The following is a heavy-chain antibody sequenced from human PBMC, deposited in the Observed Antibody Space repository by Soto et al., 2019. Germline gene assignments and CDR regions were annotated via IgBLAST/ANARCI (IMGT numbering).Heavy chain of an antibody. V-gene: IGHV1-2*02. D-gene: IGHD1-1*01. CDR3: ARVAGHKNARFDT. CDR2: INPGSGVT. CDR1: GYSFTKYH. J-gene: IGHJ4*01. Sequence: GASVKVSCKASGYSFTKYHMHWVRQAPGQGLEWMGWINPGSGVTNQAQKFQGRVTMTRDTSITTTYMELNSLTSDDTAVYYCARVAGHKNARFDTWGQGTLVTVYS.